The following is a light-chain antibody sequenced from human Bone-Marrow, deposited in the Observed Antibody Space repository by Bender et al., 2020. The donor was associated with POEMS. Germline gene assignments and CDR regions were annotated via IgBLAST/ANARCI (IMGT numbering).Light chain of an antibody. V-gene: IGLV2-14*02. CDR1: SSDVGSYNL. CDR3: TTYTTTNSVV. CDR2: EVA. Sequence: SALTQPASVSGSPGQSITISCTGTSSDVGSYNLVSWYQQHPGKAPKLLIYEVAYRPSGISDRFSGSKSGNTASLAISGLQADDEADYYCTTYTTTNSVVVGGGTKVTVL. J-gene: IGLJ2*01.